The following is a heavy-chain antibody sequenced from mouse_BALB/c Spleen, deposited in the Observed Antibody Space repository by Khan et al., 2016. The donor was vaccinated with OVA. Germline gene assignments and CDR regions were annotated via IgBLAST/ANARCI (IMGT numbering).Heavy chain of an antibody. J-gene: IGHJ3*01. CDR1: GYTFTSYY. D-gene: IGHD3-2*01. Sequence: QVQLQQSGAELVKPGASVKLSCKASGYTFTSYYMYWLKQRPGQGIEWIGEINPSNGGTNFNEKFKSKATLTVDKCSSTAYMKLSSLTSEDSEVYYCSRRLTARATLWFASCGLVTLVTVSA. CDR2: INPSNGGT. V-gene: IGHV1S81*02. CDR3: SRRLTARATLWFAS.